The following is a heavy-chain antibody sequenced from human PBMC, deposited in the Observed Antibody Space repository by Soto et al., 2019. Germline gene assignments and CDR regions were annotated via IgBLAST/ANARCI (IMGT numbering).Heavy chain of an antibody. V-gene: IGHV1-8*01. CDR1: GYSFTSYD. D-gene: IGHD6-13*01. CDR3: AREAAAGLVY. CDR2: MNPNSDNT. J-gene: IGHJ4*02. Sequence: QVQLVQSGAEVKKPGASVKVSCKASGYSFTSYDINWVRQATGQGLEWMGWMNPNSDNTAYAQKFQGTVTMTRNTSMSTVYMELSSLRSEDTAVYYCAREAAAGLVYWGQGTLVTVSS.